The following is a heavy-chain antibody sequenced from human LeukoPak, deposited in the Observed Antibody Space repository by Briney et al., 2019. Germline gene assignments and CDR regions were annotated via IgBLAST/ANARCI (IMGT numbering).Heavy chain of an antibody. CDR1: GGSFSGYY. CDR2: INHSGST. D-gene: IGHD2-2*01. J-gene: IGHJ5*02. Sequence: SETLSLTCAVYGGSFSGYYWSWIRQPPGKGLEWIGEINHSGSTNYNPSLKSRVTISVDTSKNQFSLKLSSVTAADTAVYYCARGSVEHIVAVQADNWVDPWGQGTLVAVSS. V-gene: IGHV4-34*01. CDR3: ARGSVEHIVAVQADNWVDP.